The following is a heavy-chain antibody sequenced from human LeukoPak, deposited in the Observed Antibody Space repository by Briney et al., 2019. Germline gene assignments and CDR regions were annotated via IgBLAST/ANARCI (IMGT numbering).Heavy chain of an antibody. J-gene: IGHJ4*02. CDR1: GYTFTGYY. Sequence: ASVKVSCKASGYTFTGYYMHWVRQAPGQGLEWMGWINPNSGGTNYAQKFQGRVTMTRDTSTSTVYMELSSLRSEDTAVYYCARGHVLLWFGELFGIDYWGQGTLVTVSS. CDR2: INPNSGGT. CDR3: ARGHVLLWFGELFGIDY. D-gene: IGHD3-10*01. V-gene: IGHV1-2*02.